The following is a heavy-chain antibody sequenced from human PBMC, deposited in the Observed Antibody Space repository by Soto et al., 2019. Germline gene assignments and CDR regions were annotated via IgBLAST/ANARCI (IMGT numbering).Heavy chain of an antibody. CDR3: ARALDFWSAYFDY. V-gene: IGHV4-61*01. D-gene: IGHD3-3*01. CDR2: IYYSGST. Sequence: PSETLSLTCTVSGGSVSSGSYYWSWIRQPPGKGLEWIGYIYYSGSTNYNPSLKSRVTISVDTSKNQFSLKLSSVTAADTAVYYCARALDFWSAYFDYWGQGSLVTVSS. J-gene: IGHJ4*02. CDR1: GGSVSSGSYY.